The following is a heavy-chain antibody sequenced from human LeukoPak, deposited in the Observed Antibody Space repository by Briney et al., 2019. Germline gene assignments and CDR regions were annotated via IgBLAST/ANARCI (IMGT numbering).Heavy chain of an antibody. CDR3: ARGPLELSLAH. D-gene: IGHD3-16*02. Sequence: ASETLSLTCTVSGASISNYYWSWIRQPAGKGLEWTGRISTSGSTNYNPSLKSRVTMSVDTSKNQFSLKLSSVTAADTAVYYCARGPLELSLAHWGQGTLVTVSS. J-gene: IGHJ4*02. CDR2: ISTSGST. CDR1: GASISNYY. V-gene: IGHV4-4*07.